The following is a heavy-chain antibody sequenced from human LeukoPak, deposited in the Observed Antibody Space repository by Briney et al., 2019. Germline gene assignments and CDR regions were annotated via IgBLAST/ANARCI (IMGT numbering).Heavy chain of an antibody. CDR1: GASVRSGSYY. J-gene: IGHJ5*02. V-gene: IGHV4-61*03. CDR2: MYYSRST. CDR3: ARGGNWFDP. Sequence: SETLSLTCTVSGASVRSGSYYWSWIRQPPGKGLEWIGYMYYSRSTNYNPSLKSRVTISIDTSKNYFSLRLTSVTAADTAVYYCARGGNWFDPWGQGTLVTVSS.